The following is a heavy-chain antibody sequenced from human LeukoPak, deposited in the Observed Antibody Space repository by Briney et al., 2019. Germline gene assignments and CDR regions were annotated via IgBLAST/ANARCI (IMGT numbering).Heavy chain of an antibody. CDR2: IYTSGST. D-gene: IGHD3-9*01. Sequence: PSETLSLTCTVSGGSITSVSYSWSWIRQPAGKGLEWIGRIYTSGSTNYNPSLKSRVTISVDTSKNQFSLKLSSVTAADTAVYYCARDHPYYDILTGYYRGGAFDIWGQGTMVTVSS. CDR1: GGSITSVSYS. J-gene: IGHJ3*02. V-gene: IGHV4-61*02. CDR3: ARDHPYYDILTGYYRGGAFDI.